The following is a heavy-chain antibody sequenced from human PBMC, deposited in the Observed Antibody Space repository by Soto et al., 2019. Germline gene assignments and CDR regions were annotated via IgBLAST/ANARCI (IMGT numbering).Heavy chain of an antibody. CDR3: ARSIRYSGSYPLRYYSGLDV. V-gene: IGHV1-46*01. CDR1: AYSVRRYT. CDR2: INPSGGST. Sequence: CGASAYSVRRYTMHGAVQSTRQGLEQMGIINPSGGSTSYAQKFQGRVTMTRDTSTSTVYMELSSLRSEDTAVYYCARSIRYSGSYPLRYYSGLDVCGQPTTVTVSS. D-gene: IGHD1-26*01. J-gene: IGHJ6*02.